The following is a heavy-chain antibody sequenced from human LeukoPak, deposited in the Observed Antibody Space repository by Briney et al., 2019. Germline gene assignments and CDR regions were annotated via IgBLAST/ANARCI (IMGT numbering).Heavy chain of an antibody. CDR1: GFTFSSYA. J-gene: IGHJ4*02. CDR2: ISGSGGST. Sequence: GGSLRLSCAASGFTFSSYAMSWVRQAPGKGLEWVSAISGSGGSTYYADSVKGRFTISRDNSKNTLYLQMNSLRAEDTAVYYCAKDRFKSYYYDSSGYLYYFDYWGQGTLVTVSS. D-gene: IGHD3-22*01. V-gene: IGHV3-23*01. CDR3: AKDRFKSYYYDSSGYLYYFDY.